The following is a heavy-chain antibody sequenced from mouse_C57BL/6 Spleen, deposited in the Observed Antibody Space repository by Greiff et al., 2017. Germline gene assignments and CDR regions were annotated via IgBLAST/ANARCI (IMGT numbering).Heavy chain of an antibody. CDR2: IHPNSGST. Sequence: QVQLQQSGAELVKPGASVKLSCKASGYTFTSYWMHWVKQRPGQGLQWIGMIHPNSGSTNYNEKFKSKATLTVDKSSSTAYMQLSSLTSEDSAVYYCARGYGSSPFDYWGQGTTLTVSS. CDR3: ARGYGSSPFDY. V-gene: IGHV1-64*01. D-gene: IGHD1-1*01. CDR1: GYTFTSYW. J-gene: IGHJ2*01.